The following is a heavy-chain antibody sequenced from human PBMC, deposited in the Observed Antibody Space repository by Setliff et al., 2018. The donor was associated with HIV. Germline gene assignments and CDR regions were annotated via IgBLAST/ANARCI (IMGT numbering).Heavy chain of an antibody. D-gene: IGHD2-2*02. Sequence: GGLVKVSCKASGYTFTGYFIHWARQAPGQGLEWMGRINPNTGDTNYAQKFQDRVTMTRDTSINTAYMELSRLTSDDTAVYYCARSSISEYLLYYWGHGTLVT. J-gene: IGHJ4*01. CDR1: GYTFTGYF. V-gene: IGHV1-2*06. CDR2: INPNTGDT. CDR3: ARSSISEYLLYY.